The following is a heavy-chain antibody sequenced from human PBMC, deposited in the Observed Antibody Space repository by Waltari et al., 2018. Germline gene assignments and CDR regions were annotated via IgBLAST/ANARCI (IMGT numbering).Heavy chain of an antibody. CDR1: GGSFSGYY. D-gene: IGHD1-26*01. V-gene: IGHV4-34*01. J-gene: IGHJ4*02. CDR2: INHSGST. CDR3: ASPGSGGSYYAGDY. Sequence: QVQLQQWGAGLLKPSETLSLTCAVYGGSFSGYYWSWIRQPPGKGLEWIGEINHSGSTNYNPSLKSRVTISVDTSKNQFSLKLGSVTAADTAVYYCASPGSGGSYYAGDYWGQGTLVTVSS.